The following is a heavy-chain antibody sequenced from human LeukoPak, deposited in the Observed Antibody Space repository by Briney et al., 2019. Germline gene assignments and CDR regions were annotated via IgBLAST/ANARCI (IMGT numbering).Heavy chain of an antibody. Sequence: GGSLRLSCAASGFTFDGYAMHWVRQAPGKGLEWVSGISWNSGSIGYADSVKGRFTISRDNAKNSLYLQMNSLRAEDMALYYCAKDRWAVAGTGNWFDPWGQGTLVTVSS. D-gene: IGHD6-19*01. CDR3: AKDRWAVAGTGNWFDP. J-gene: IGHJ5*02. CDR2: ISWNSGSI. V-gene: IGHV3-9*03. CDR1: GFTFDGYA.